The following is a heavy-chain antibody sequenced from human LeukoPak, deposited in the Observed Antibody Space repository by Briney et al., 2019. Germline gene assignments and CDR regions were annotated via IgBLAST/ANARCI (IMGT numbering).Heavy chain of an antibody. CDR3: ARDVSGKGANWFDP. CDR2: ISSSSSTI. CDR1: GFTFSTYS. V-gene: IGHV3-48*02. J-gene: IGHJ5*02. Sequence: GGSLRLSCAASGFTFSTYSMNWVRQAPGKGLDWASYISSSSSTIYYADSLKGRFTISRDNAKNSLYLQMNSLRDEDTAVYYCARDVSGKGANWFDPWGQGTLVTVSS. D-gene: IGHD1-1*01.